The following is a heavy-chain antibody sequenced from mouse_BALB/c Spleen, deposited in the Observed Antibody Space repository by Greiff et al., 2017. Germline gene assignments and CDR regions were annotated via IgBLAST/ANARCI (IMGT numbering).Heavy chain of an antibody. J-gene: IGHJ3*01. CDR2: ISSGGGST. D-gene: IGHD2-14*01. V-gene: IGHV5-12-1*01. CDR1: GFAFSSYD. CDR3: DRHGGVRRTWFDY. Sequence: DVLLVESGGGLVKPGGSLKLSCAASGFAFSSYDMSWVRQTPEKRLEWVAYISSGGGSTYYPDTVKGRFTISRDNAKNTLYLQMSSLTSEDTAMYYCDRHGGVRRTWFDYWGQGTLVTVSA.